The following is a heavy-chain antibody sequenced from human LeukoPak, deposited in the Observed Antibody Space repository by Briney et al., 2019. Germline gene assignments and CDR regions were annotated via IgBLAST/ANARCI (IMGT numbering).Heavy chain of an antibody. CDR3: ARAMTTVTPIDY. J-gene: IGHJ4*02. D-gene: IGHD4-17*01. Sequence: SSETLSLTCTVSGVSISSYYWSWIRQPPGKGREWIGYIYYSGSTNYNPSLKSRVTISVDTSKNQFSLKLSSVTAADTAVYYCARAMTTVTPIDYWGQGTLVTVSS. CDR2: IYYSGST. CDR1: GVSISSYY. V-gene: IGHV4-59*01.